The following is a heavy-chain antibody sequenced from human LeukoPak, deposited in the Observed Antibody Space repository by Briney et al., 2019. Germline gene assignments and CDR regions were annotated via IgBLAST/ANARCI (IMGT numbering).Heavy chain of an antibody. CDR2: ISGGAGST. J-gene: IGHJ3*02. CDR3: AKVRGSVAGGEGAFDI. V-gene: IGHV3-23*01. Sequence: PGGSLRLSCAASAITFSTYAMSWVRQAPGKGLECVSVISGGAGSTYYADSVKGRFTISRDNSKNTLYLQMNSLRAEDTAVYYCAKVRGSVAGGEGAFDIWGQGTMVTVSS. D-gene: IGHD3-10*01. CDR1: AITFSTYA.